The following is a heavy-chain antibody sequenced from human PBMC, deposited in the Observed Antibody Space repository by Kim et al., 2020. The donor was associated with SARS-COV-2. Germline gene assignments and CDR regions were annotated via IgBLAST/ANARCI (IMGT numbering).Heavy chain of an antibody. D-gene: IGHD2-2*02. J-gene: IGHJ5*02. Sequence: GGSLRLSCVASGFTFSDYGMSWVRQAPGKGLEWVSSIRNRGGDTYYADSVRGRFTISRDNSHNTLYLQMNSLRAEDTALYYCARKFSDTYTSFYFGPWGQGGLVTVSS. CDR2: IRNRGGDT. V-gene: IGHV3-23*01. CDR3: ARKFSDTYTSFYFGP. CDR1: GFTFSDYG.